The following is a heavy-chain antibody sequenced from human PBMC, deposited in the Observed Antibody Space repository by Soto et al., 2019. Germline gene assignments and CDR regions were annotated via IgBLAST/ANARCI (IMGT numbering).Heavy chain of an antibody. D-gene: IGHD1-26*01. V-gene: IGHV3-30*18. CDR1: GFDFTDYA. Sequence: QVQLVESGGGAVQPGESLRLPCVASGFDFTDYAMHWVRQAPGKGLESVAVMSSDGSKIHHTDSVKGRFTISRDNSKNTLYLQMNSLRKADTAVYFCAKDEGVGGTLGLFDYWGQGTLVSVSS. J-gene: IGHJ4*02. CDR2: MSSDGSKI. CDR3: AKDEGVGGTLGLFDY.